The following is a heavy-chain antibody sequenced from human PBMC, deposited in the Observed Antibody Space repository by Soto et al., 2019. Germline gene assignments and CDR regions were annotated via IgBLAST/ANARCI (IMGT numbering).Heavy chain of an antibody. J-gene: IGHJ3*02. V-gene: IGHV4-59*01. CDR1: GGSISSYY. Sequence: SETLSLTCTVSGGSISSYYWSWIRQPPGKGLERIGYIYYSGSTNYNPSHKSRDTKSVDTSKNLFSLKLSFLTAADTAVYYCAREPGELNDAFDIWGQGTMVT. CDR3: AREPGELNDAFDI. D-gene: IGHD1-26*01. CDR2: IYYSGST.